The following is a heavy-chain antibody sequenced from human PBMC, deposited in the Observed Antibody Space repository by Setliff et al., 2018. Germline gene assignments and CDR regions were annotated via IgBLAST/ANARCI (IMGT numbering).Heavy chain of an antibody. CDR1: GYTFTSYG. J-gene: IGHJ6*02. CDR3: ARVGVYYYDSSGYHRSPYYYYGMDV. V-gene: IGHV1-18*01. Sequence: ASVKVSCKASGYTFTSYGISWVRQAPGQGLEWMGWISAYNVNTNYAQKLQGRVTMTTDTSTSTAYMELRSLRSDDTAVYYCARVGVYYYDSSGYHRSPYYYYGMDVWGQGTTVTVSS. D-gene: IGHD3-22*01. CDR2: ISAYNVNT.